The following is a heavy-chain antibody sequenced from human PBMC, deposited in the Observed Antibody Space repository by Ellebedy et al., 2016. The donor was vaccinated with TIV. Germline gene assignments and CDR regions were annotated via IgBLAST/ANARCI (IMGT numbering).Heavy chain of an antibody. CDR3: TTGTRGGEDD. V-gene: IGHV3-15*01. J-gene: IGHJ4*02. CDR1: GFTFTYAW. Sequence: GESLKISXAASGFTFTYAWMSWVRQAPGKGLEWVGRIKSKKDGGTADYAAPVKGRFTISRDDSKNTLYLQLNSLKTEDTAVYYCTTGTRGGEDDWGQGTLVTVSS. CDR2: IKSKKDGGTA. D-gene: IGHD1-1*01.